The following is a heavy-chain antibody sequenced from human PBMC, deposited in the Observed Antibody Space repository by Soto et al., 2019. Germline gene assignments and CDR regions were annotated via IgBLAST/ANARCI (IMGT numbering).Heavy chain of an antibody. V-gene: IGHV4-31*03. D-gene: IGHD3-22*01. J-gene: IGHJ3*02. Sequence: SETLSLTCTVSGGSISSGGYYWSWIRQHPGKGLEWIGYIYYSGSTYYNPSLKSRVAMSLDTSKNQFSLRLSSVTAADTAVYFCARKNYDDSGAPGEPFDIWGQGTMVTV. CDR2: IYYSGST. CDR3: ARKNYDDSGAPGEPFDI. CDR1: GGSISSGGYY.